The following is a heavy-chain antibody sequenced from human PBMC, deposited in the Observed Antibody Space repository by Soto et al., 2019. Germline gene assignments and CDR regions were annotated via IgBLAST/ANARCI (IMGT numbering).Heavy chain of an antibody. D-gene: IGHD5-12*01. Sequence: SETLSLTCTVSGGSISSYYWSWIRQPPGKGLEWIGYIYYSGSTNYNPSLKSRVTISVDTSKNQFSLKLSSVTAADTAVYYCARSNIVATFYYYYYMDVWGKGTTVTVSS. CDR1: GGSISSYY. CDR3: ARSNIVATFYYYYYMDV. J-gene: IGHJ6*03. CDR2: IYYSGST. V-gene: IGHV4-59*01.